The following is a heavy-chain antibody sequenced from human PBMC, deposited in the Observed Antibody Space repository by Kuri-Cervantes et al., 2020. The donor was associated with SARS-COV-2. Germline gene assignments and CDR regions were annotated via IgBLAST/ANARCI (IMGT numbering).Heavy chain of an antibody. CDR2: INAGNGNT. Sequence: ASVKVSCKASGYTFTSYATHWVRQAPGQRLEWMGWINAGNGNTKYSQKFQGRVTITRDTSASTAYMELSSLRSEDTAVYYCARGGDFWYFYYGMDVWGQGTTVTVSS. J-gene: IGHJ6*02. D-gene: IGHD3-3*01. CDR3: ARGGDFWYFYYGMDV. V-gene: IGHV1-3*01. CDR1: GYTFTSYA.